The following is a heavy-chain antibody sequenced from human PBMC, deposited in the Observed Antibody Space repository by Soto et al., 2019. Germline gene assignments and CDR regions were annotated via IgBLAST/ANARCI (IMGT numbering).Heavy chain of an antibody. J-gene: IGHJ5*02. D-gene: IGHD2-8*01. CDR3: ARDDRPNEYCTNGVCYSRWDSSSQQEIDP. CDR2: ISSSSSTI. CDR1: GFTFSSYS. V-gene: IGHV3-48*02. Sequence: GGSLRLSCAASGFTFSSYSMNWVRQAPGKGLEWVSYISSSSSTIYYADSVRGRFTISRDNAKNSLYLQMNSLRDEDTAVYYCARDDRPNEYCTNGVCYSRWDSSSQQEIDPWGQGTLVTVSS.